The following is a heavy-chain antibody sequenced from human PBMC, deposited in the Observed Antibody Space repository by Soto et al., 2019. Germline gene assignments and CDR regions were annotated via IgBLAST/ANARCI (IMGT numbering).Heavy chain of an antibody. CDR1: GFTFSSYS. J-gene: IGHJ6*03. V-gene: IGHV3-48*01. D-gene: IGHD6-13*01. Sequence: PGGSLRLSCAASGFTFSSYSMNWVRQAPGKGLEWVSYISSSSSTIYYADSVKGRFTISRDNAKNSLYLQMNSLRAEDTAVYYCASEYGGVAAAGNGVVSGYEIRYYYYYMAVWGKGTTVTVSS. CDR3: ASEYGGVAAAGNGVVSGYEIRYYYYYMAV. CDR2: ISSSSSTI.